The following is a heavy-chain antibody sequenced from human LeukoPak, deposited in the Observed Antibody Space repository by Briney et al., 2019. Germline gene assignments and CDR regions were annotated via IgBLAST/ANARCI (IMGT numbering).Heavy chain of an antibody. V-gene: IGHV3-7*01. Sequence: GGSLRLSCVASGFTFSSYWMSWVRQAPGKGLEWVCNIKQDGSEKYYVDSVKGRFTISRDNAKNSLYLQMNSLRAEDTAVYYCARAIVVVVAAPFDYWGQGTLVTVSS. CDR2: IKQDGSEK. D-gene: IGHD2-15*01. J-gene: IGHJ4*02. CDR3: ARAIVVVVAAPFDY. CDR1: GFTFSSYW.